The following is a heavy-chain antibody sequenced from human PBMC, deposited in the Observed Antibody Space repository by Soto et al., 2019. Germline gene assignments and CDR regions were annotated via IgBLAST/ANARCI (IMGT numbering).Heavy chain of an antibody. CDR3: ARALSGYYYVGYFDY. V-gene: IGHV4-61*01. D-gene: IGHD3-22*01. CDR1: CGSVSSTYY. Sequence: SETLSLTCAVSCGSVSSTYYWSWIRQPPGKGLDWIGYIYYSGSTNYNPSLKSRVIISVDSSKNQFSLKLSSVTAADTAVYYCARALSGYYYVGYFDYWGQGTLVTVSS. J-gene: IGHJ4*02. CDR2: IYYSGST.